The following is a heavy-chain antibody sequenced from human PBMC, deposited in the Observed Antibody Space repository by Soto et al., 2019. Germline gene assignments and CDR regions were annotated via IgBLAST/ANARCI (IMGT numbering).Heavy chain of an antibody. CDR1: GGSISSYY. CDR3: ASASAGSLPTLDDFWSALYYYYGMDV. J-gene: IGHJ6*02. D-gene: IGHD3-3*01. CDR2: IYYSGGT. V-gene: IGHV4-59*01. Sequence: SETLSLTCTVSGGSISSYYWSWIRQPPGKGLEWIGYIYYSGGTNYNPSLKSRVTISVDTSKNQFSLKLSSVTAADTAVYYCASASAGSLPTLDDFWSALYYYYGMDVWGQGTTVTVSS.